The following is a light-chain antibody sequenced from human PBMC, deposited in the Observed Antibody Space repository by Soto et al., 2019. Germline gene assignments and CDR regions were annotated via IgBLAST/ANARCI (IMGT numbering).Light chain of an antibody. CDR3: QLYGISPH. Sequence: EIVLTPSPGPLSLSPGERATLSCKTSQSRGSNFLAWYQHKPGQAPRLLIYASSNRATGIPDRFSGSASGTDFTLTINRLEPEDFAVYYCQLYGISPHLGQGTRLEIK. J-gene: IGKJ5*01. CDR1: QSRGSNF. CDR2: ASS. V-gene: IGKV3-20*01.